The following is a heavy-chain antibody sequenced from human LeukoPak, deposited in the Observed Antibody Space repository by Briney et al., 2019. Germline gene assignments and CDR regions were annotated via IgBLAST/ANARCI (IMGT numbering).Heavy chain of an antibody. CDR1: GGSISNYF. CDR3: ARAGGYSGYGSFDY. CDR2: FFQSGSA. V-gene: IGHV4-59*08. Sequence: SEPLSLTCTVSGGSISNYFWNWIRQPPGKGLEWIGYFFQSGSAKYNPSLKSRVTLSADTSKNQVSLKLNSVTAADTAVYFCARAGGYSGYGSFDYWGQGILVPVSS. J-gene: IGHJ4*02. D-gene: IGHD5-12*01.